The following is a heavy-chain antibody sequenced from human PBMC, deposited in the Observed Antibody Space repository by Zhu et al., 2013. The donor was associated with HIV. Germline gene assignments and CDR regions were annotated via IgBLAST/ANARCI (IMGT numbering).Heavy chain of an antibody. CDR2: ISPNSGGT. D-gene: IGHD5-12*01. Sequence: QVQLVQAGAELKKPGASVKVSCKASGYIFNGYYIHWVRQAPGQGLEWMGWISPNSGGTNYAQNFPGRVTMTRDTSISTAYMELTRLTSDDTAVYYCARGSHVATIMAFGYWGQGTLVTVSS. CDR1: GYIFNGYY. J-gene: IGHJ4*02. V-gene: IGHV1-2*02. CDR3: ARGSHVATIMAFGY.